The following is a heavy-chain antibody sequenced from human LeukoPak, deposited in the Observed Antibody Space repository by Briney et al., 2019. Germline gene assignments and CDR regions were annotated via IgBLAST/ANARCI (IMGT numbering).Heavy chain of an antibody. V-gene: IGHV1-2*06. J-gene: IGHJ4*02. CDR1: GYTFTGYY. CDR3: ARVPSLKTYDSSGYRDY. CDR2: INPNSGGT. D-gene: IGHD3-22*01. Sequence: ASVKVSCKASGYTFTGYYMHWVRQAPGQGLEWMGRINPNSGGTNYAQKFQGRVTMTRDTSISTAYMELSRLRSDDTAVYYCARVPSLKTYDSSGYRDYWGQGTLVTVSS.